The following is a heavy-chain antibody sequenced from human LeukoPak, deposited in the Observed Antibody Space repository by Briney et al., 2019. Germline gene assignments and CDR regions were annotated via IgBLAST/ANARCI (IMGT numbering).Heavy chain of an antibody. J-gene: IGHJ4*02. D-gene: IGHD5-18*01. Sequence: SGGCLRLSWAASGSSFISYSMSWVRQAPGKGLGWVSSISGSGGSTYYAVSVKGRFTISRDNSKNTLYMQMNSLRAEDTALYYCAKDAAGYSYGQSDYWGQGTLVTVSS. V-gene: IGHV3-23*01. CDR2: ISGSGGST. CDR3: AKDAAGYSYGQSDY. CDR1: GSSFISYS.